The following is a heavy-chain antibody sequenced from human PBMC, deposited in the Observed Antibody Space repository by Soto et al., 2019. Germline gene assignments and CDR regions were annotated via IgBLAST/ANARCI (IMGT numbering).Heavy chain of an antibody. Sequence: GESLKISCKGSGYKFTNFWIGWVRQMPGKGLEWMGIIYPGDSDLKYSPSFQGQVTISADKSISTAYLQWSSLKASDTAMYYCARQNGAFDIWGPGTMVTVSS. CDR2: IYPGDSDL. J-gene: IGHJ3*02. CDR3: ARQNGAFDI. D-gene: IGHD2-8*01. V-gene: IGHV5-51*01. CDR1: GYKFTNFW.